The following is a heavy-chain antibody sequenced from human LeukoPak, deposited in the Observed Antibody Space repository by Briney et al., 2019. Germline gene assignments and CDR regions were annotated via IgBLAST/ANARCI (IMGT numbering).Heavy chain of an antibody. J-gene: IGHJ4*02. CDR2: ISGSGASK. CDR3: AGRGAFDY. D-gene: IGHD3-10*01. Sequence: RGSLRLSSPASGFTLTSYAMSWVRPPPERGLEWVQAISGSGASKCYADSVKGRLTISRDNSKNTLYLQMNSLRAENTAVYYCAGRGAFDYWGQGTLVTVSS. V-gene: IGHV3-23*01. CDR1: GFTLTSYA.